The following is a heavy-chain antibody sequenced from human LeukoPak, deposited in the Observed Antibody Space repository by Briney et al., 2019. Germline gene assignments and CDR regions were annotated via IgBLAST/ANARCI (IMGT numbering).Heavy chain of an antibody. J-gene: IGHJ4*02. Sequence: ASVKVSCKASGYTFTGYYMHWVRQAPGQGLEWMGRINPNSGGTNYAQKFQGRVTMTRDTSISTAYMEPSRLRSDDTAVYYCARAAYYYGSGSYYPDYWGQGTLVTVSS. CDR3: ARAAYYYGSGSYYPDY. V-gene: IGHV1-2*06. CDR1: GYTFTGYY. D-gene: IGHD3-10*01. CDR2: INPNSGGT.